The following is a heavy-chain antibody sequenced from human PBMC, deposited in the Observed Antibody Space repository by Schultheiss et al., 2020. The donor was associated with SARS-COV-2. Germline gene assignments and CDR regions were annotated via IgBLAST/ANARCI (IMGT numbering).Heavy chain of an antibody. Sequence: GGSLRLSCAASGFTVSSYYMSWVRQAPGKGLEWVSYISSSGSTIYYADSVKGRFTISRDNAKNSLYLQMNSLRAEDTAVYYCASWVGNYYYGMDVWGQGTTVTVSS. CDR3: ASWVGNYYYGMDV. CDR1: GFTVSSYY. D-gene: IGHD2-15*01. CDR2: ISSSGSTI. J-gene: IGHJ6*02. V-gene: IGHV3-11*04.